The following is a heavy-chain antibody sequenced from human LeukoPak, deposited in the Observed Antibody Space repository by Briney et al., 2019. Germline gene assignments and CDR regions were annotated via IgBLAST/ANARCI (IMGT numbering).Heavy chain of an antibody. CDR1: GYTFTSYD. J-gene: IGHJ6*02. D-gene: IGHD6-19*01. CDR3: ARDHSSGWYVLAYYYGMDV. Sequence: ASVKVSCKASGYTFTSYDINWVRQATGQGLEWMGWMNPNSGNTGYAQKFQGRVTMTRNTSISTAYMELSSLRSEDTAVYYCARDHSSGWYVLAYYYGMDVWGQGTTVTVPS. CDR2: MNPNSGNT. V-gene: IGHV1-8*01.